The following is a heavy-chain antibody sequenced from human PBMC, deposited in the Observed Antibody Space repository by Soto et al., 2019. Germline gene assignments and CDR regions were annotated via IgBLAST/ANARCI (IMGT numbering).Heavy chain of an antibody. CDR2: VIPILGTT. V-gene: IGHV1-69*12. J-gene: IGHJ6*02. D-gene: IGHD1-1*01. CDR3: ARHAGTYYYNDMDV. CDR1: GGSFSTYA. Sequence: QVQLVQSGAEVKKPGSSVKVSCKASGGSFSTYAISWVRHAPGQGLERMGGVIPILGTTNNAQKFQGRVTITADESTGTAYMELASLRSEDTAMYYCARHAGTYYYNDMDVWGQGTTVTVSS.